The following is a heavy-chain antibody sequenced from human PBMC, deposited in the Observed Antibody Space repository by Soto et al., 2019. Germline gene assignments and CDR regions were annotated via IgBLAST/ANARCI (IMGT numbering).Heavy chain of an antibody. CDR2: INPNSGGT. D-gene: IGHD2-15*01. CDR3: ARSYCSGGSCYSYFWFDP. V-gene: IGHV1-2*04. Sequence: QVQLVQSGAEVKKPWASVKVSCKASGYTFTGYYMHWVRQAPGQGLEWMGWINPNSGGTNYAQKLQGWVTMTKDTSISTAYMELSRLRSDDTAVYYCARSYCSGGSCYSYFWFDPWGQGTLVTVSS. J-gene: IGHJ5*02. CDR1: GYTFTGYY.